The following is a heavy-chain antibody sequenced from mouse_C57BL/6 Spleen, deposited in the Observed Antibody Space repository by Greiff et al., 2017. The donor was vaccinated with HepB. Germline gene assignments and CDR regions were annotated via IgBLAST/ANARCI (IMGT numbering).Heavy chain of an antibody. D-gene: IGHD4-1*01. CDR1: GYTFTDYY. Sequence: EVQLQQSGPELVKPGASVKISCKASGYTFTDYYMNWVKQSHGKSLEWIGDINPNNGGTSYNQKFKGKATLTVDKSSSTAYMELRSLTSEDSAVYYCARRPLGPAMDYWGQGTSVTVSS. CDR2: INPNNGGT. CDR3: ARRPLGPAMDY. J-gene: IGHJ4*01. V-gene: IGHV1-26*01.